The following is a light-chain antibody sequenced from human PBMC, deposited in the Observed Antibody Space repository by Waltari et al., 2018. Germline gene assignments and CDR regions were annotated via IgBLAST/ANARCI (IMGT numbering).Light chain of an antibody. CDR1: QDIRDY. CDR3: QQYKTYPHS. CDR2: AAS. J-gene: IGKJ4*01. V-gene: IGKV1-16*01. Sequence: DIQMTQSPSSLSASLGDRLTLTCRASQDIRDYLVWFQQRPGKAPKSLIYAASNLQGGIPSRFSGSGSGTDFTLTISSLQPEDFATYYCQQYKTYPHSFGGGTKVEIK.